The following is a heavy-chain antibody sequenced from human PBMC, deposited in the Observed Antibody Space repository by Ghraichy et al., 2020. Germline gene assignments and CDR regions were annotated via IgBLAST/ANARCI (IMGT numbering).Heavy chain of an antibody. CDR3: ARDDGSGFYTRTTTEF. CDR2: ISSSSTFI. Sequence: GGSLRLSCAASGFIFSNYNMNWVRQTPRKGLEWVSSISSSSTFIYYADSVKGRFTISRDNAKNSLYLQMNSLGAEDTAVYYCARDDGSGFYTRTTTEFWGQGTLVTVSS. J-gene: IGHJ4*02. CDR1: GFIFSNYN. V-gene: IGHV3-21*01. D-gene: IGHD3-22*01.